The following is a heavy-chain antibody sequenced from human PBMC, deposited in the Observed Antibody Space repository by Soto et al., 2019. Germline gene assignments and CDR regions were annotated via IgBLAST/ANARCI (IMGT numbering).Heavy chain of an antibody. CDR1: GFTFSSYA. Sequence: EVQLVESGGGLVQPGGSLRLSCAASGFTFSSYAMHWVRQAPGKGLEYVSAISSNGGSTYYANSVKGRFTISRDNSXXPLYLQMGSLRAEDMAVYYCARGVVVVAATYGMAVWGQGTTVTVSS. J-gene: IGHJ6*02. CDR3: ARGVVVVAATYGMAV. D-gene: IGHD2-15*01. V-gene: IGHV3-64*01. CDR2: ISSNGGST.